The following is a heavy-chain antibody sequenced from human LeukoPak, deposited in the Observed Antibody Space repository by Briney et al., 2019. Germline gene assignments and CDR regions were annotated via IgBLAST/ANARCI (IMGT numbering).Heavy chain of an antibody. D-gene: IGHD3-9*01. CDR3: ARAYPPHYDILTGYYRGGYYFDY. CDR2: TYYSGST. J-gene: IGHJ4*02. V-gene: IGHV4-59*01. CDR1: GGSISSYY. Sequence: PSETLSLTCTVSGGSISSYYWSWIRQPPGKGLEWIGYTYYSGSTNYNPSLKSRVTISVDTSKNQFSLKLSSVTAADTAVYYCARAYPPHYDILTGYYRGGYYFDYWGQGTLVTVSS.